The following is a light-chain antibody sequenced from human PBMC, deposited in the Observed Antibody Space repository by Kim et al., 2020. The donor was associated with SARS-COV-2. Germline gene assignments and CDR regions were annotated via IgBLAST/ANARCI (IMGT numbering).Light chain of an antibody. CDR1: HSVSSSY. Sequence: CPGDRASLSCRASHSVSSSYLAWYQQKPGQAPRLLIYGASSRATGIPDRFSGSGSRTDFTLTISRLEPEDVAVYYCQQYGSSPLTFGGGTKVEIK. J-gene: IGKJ4*01. CDR2: GAS. V-gene: IGKV3-20*01. CDR3: QQYGSSPLT.